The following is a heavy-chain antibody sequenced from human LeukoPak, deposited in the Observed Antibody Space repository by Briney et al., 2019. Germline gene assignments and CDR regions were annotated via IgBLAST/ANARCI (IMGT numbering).Heavy chain of an antibody. CDR1: GGSISSYY. D-gene: IGHD2-8*01. J-gene: IGHJ4*03. Sequence: SETLSLTCTVSGGSISSYYWSWIRQSPGKGLERIGYIYYSGSANYNPSLTSRVTISVDTSKNQFSLKLSSVTAADTAVYYCARIVMKSARCMRRNFFDYWGQGTL. CDR2: IYYSGSA. V-gene: IGHV4-59*01. CDR3: ARIVMKSARCMRRNFFDY.